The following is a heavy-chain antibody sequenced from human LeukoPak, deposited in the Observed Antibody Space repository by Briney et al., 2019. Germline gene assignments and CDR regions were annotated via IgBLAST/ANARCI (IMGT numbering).Heavy chain of an antibody. D-gene: IGHD6-19*01. CDR3: AKLSYSSGWYY. V-gene: IGHV3-30*18. CDR1: GFTFSSYG. CDR2: ISYDGSNK. Sequence: GGSLRLSCAASGFTFSSYGMHWVRQAPGKGLEWVAVISYDGSNKYYADSVKGRFTISRDNSKNTLYLQMNSLRAEDTAVYYCAKLSYSSGWYYWGQGTLVTVSP. J-gene: IGHJ4*02.